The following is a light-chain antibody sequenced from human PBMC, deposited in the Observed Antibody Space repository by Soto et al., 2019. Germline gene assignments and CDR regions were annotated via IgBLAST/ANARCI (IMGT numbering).Light chain of an antibody. CDR3: SSYTSSRDV. CDR1: SSDVGGYNY. V-gene: IGLV2-14*01. CDR2: EVS. Sequence: QSALTQPASVSGSPGQSITISCTGTSSDVGGYNYVSWYQQHPGKAPKLTIYEVSNRPSGVSNRFSGSKSGNTASLTISGLQAEDEADYYCSSYTSSRDVFGTGTKLTVL. J-gene: IGLJ1*01.